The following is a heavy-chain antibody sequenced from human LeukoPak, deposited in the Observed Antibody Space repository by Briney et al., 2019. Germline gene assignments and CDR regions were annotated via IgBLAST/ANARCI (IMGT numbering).Heavy chain of an antibody. CDR2: ISYDGSNK. V-gene: IGHV3-30*03. D-gene: IGHD3-16*02. CDR1: GFTFSSYG. CDR3: ARDRYGRSFDY. J-gene: IGHJ4*02. Sequence: PGGSLRLSCAASGFTFSSYGMHWVRQAPGKGLEWVAVISYDGSNKYYADSVKGRFTISRDNSKNSLYLQMNSLRAEDTAVYYCARDRYGRSFDYWGQGTLVTVSS.